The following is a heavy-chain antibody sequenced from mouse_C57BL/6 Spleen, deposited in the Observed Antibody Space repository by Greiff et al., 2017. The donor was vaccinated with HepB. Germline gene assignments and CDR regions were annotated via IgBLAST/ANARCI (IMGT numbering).Heavy chain of an antibody. CDR2: ISYDGSN. CDR3: ARDRGGAMDY. Sequence: EVQLQQSGPGLVKPSQSLSLTCSVTGYSITSGYYWNWIRQFPGNKLEWMGYISYDGSNNYNPSLKNRISITRDTSKNQFFLKLNSVTTEDTATYYGARDRGGAMDYWGQGTSVTVSS. V-gene: IGHV3-6*01. CDR1: GYSITSGYY. D-gene: IGHD3-1*01. J-gene: IGHJ4*01.